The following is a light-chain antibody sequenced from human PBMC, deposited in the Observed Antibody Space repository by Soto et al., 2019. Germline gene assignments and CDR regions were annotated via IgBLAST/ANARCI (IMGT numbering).Light chain of an antibody. J-gene: IGKJ4*01. CDR1: QSIRTY. V-gene: IGKV3-11*01. CDR3: QQRGAWPPLT. CDR2: DAS. Sequence: EIVLTQSPATLSLSPGERATLSCRASQSIRTYLAWYQQKPGQAPRLLIHDASNRATGVPARFSGSGSGTDFTLTISSLEPEDVAVYYCQQRGAWPPLTFGGGTKVEI.